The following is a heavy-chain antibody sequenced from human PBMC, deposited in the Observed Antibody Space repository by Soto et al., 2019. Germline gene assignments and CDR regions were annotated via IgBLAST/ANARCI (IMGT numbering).Heavy chain of an antibody. CDR3: TTDSYSPIIVAVLAY. V-gene: IGHV3-23*01. J-gene: IGHJ4*02. D-gene: IGHD3-22*01. Sequence: GGSLRLSCAASGFSLKNYSMTWVRQAPGKGLEWVSGITGSGDKTYYADSVKGRFIISRDNSENTLYLQMNSLKTEDTGIYYCTTDSYSPIIVAVLAYGGQGPWVPVS. CDR1: GFSLKNYS. CDR2: ITGSGDKT.